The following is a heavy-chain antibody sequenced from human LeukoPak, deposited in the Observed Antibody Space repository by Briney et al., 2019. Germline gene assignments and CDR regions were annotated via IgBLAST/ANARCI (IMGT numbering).Heavy chain of an antibody. D-gene: IGHD6-19*01. Sequence: PGGSLRLSCAASGFTFSSYAMSWVRQAPGKGLEWVSYISGSGTTMYYADSVKGRFTISRDNAKNPLYLQMNSLRAEDTAIYYCARSVQWLPYWGQGTLVTVSS. V-gene: IGHV3-48*03. CDR3: ARSVQWLPY. J-gene: IGHJ4*02. CDR2: ISGSGTTM. CDR1: GFTFSSYA.